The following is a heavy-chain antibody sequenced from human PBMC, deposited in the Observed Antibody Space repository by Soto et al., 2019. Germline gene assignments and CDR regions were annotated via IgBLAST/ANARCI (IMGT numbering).Heavy chain of an antibody. J-gene: IGHJ4*02. CDR2: ISPKSGDT. V-gene: IGHV1-2*02. D-gene: IGHD6-6*01. Sequence: RASVKVSCKASGYSFTAYYIHWVRQAPGQGPEWMGEISPKSGDTKYAQKFQGRVTMTTDTSTSTAYMELRSLRSDDTAVYYCARNGDLKLAYSSSCSYWGQGTLVTVSS. CDR3: ARNGDLKLAYSSSCSY. CDR1: GYSFTAYY.